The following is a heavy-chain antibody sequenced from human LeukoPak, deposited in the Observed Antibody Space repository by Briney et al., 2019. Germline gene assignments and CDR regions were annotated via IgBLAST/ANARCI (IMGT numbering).Heavy chain of an antibody. V-gene: IGHV4-59*01. CDR1: GGSISSYY. Sequence: SETLSLTCTVSGGSISSYYWSWVRHPPGKGLEWIGYIYYSGSTNYNPFLKSRVTISVDTSKNQFSLKLSSVTAADTAVYYCARGSIAARPFARGQGTLVTVSS. J-gene: IGHJ4*02. CDR2: IYYSGST. D-gene: IGHD6-6*01. CDR3: ARGSIAARPFA.